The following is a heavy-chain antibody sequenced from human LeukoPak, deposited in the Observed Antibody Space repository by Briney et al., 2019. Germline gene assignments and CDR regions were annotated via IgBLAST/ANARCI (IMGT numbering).Heavy chain of an antibody. CDR2: ISGSGGST. V-gene: IGHV3-23*01. CDR1: GFTFSSQA. Sequence: GGSLRLSCAASGFTFSSQAMSWVRQAPGKGLEWVSGISGSGGSTYYADSVKGRFTISRDNSKNTLYLQMNSLRAEDTAIYFCAKKRGIPAANYYFDYWGPGTLVTVSS. J-gene: IGHJ4*02. CDR3: AKKRGIPAANYYFDY. D-gene: IGHD6-13*01.